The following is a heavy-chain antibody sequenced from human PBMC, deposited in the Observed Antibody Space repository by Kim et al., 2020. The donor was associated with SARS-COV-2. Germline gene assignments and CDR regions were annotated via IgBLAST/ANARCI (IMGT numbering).Heavy chain of an antibody. CDR1: GFTFSSYA. D-gene: IGHD3-22*01. Sequence: GGSLRLSCAASGFTFSSYAMHWVRQAPGKGLEWVAVISYDGSNKYYADSVKGRFTISRDNSKNTLYLQMNSLRAEDTAVYYCARDASSYYDSSGYYDPGYWGQGTLVTVSS. CDR3: ARDASSYYDSSGYYDPGY. V-gene: IGHV3-30*04. J-gene: IGHJ4*02. CDR2: ISYDGSNK.